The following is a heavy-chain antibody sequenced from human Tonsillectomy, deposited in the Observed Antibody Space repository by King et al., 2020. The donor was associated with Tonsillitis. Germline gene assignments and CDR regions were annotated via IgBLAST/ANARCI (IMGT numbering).Heavy chain of an antibody. CDR1: GFTFNIYA. Sequence: VQLVESGGGLVQPGGSLRLSCAASGFTFNIYAMNWVRQAPGKGLEWVSGITASGGSSFYMDSVKGRFTVSRDNSKKTLYLEMHSLGAEDTGIYYCAKGEFGGGGNYHYGLDVWGQGTTVTVSS. D-gene: IGHD3-16*01. CDR3: AKGEFGGGGNYHYGLDV. V-gene: IGHV3-23*04. J-gene: IGHJ6*02. CDR2: ITASGGSS.